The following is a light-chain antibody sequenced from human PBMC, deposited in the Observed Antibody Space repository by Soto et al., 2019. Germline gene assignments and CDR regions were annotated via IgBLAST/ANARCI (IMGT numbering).Light chain of an antibody. V-gene: IGKV1-5*01. J-gene: IGKJ1*01. CDR3: QQYNSYSWT. CDR2: DAS. Sequence: DIQMTQSPSSLSASVGDRVNITCRASQRISNWLAWYQQRPGRAPRLLIYDASSLESGVPSRFSGSGSGTEFTLSISSLQPDDFATYYCQQYNSYSWTFGQGTKVEIK. CDR1: QRISNW.